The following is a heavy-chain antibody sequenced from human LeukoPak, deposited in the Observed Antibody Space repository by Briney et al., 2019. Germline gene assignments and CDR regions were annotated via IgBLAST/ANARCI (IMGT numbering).Heavy chain of an antibody. V-gene: IGHV4-4*07. CDR1: SASFKHYY. D-gene: IGHD6-13*01. CDR2: IYTNGNT. CDR3: ARNIAAAGTSYYFDF. Sequence: SETLSLTCSVSSASFKHYYWSWVRQPAGKGLEWIGLIYTNGNTKYNPSLDGRVTMSIDTSNTQFSLKLNSVTAADTAMYYCARNIAAAGTSYYFDFWGQGALVTVSS. J-gene: IGHJ4*02.